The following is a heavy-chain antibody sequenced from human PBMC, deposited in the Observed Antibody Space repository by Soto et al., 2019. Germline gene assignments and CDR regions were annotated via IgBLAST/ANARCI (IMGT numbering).Heavy chain of an antibody. Sequence: SETLSLTCTVSGGSISSSSYYWGWIRQPPGKGLEWIGSIYYSGSTYYNPSLKSRVTISVDTSKNQFSLKLSSVTAADTAVYYCVRLYYDFWSGYYLYYFDYWGQGTLVTVSS. V-gene: IGHV4-39*01. CDR3: VRLYYDFWSGYYLYYFDY. CDR2: IYYSGST. J-gene: IGHJ4*02. CDR1: GGSISSSSYY. D-gene: IGHD3-3*01.